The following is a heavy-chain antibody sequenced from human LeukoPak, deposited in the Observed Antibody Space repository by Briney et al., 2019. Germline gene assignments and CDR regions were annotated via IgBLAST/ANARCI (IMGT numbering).Heavy chain of an antibody. V-gene: IGHV1-69*05. J-gene: IGHJ4*02. CDR3: ATDRPYSSSWYIDY. CDR2: IIPIFGTA. D-gene: IGHD6-13*01. Sequence: ASVKVSCKASGGTFSSYAISWVRQAPGQGLEWMGGIIPIFGTANYAQKLQGRVTMTTDTSTSTAYMELSSLRSEDTAVYYCATDRPYSSSWYIDYWGQGTLVTVSS. CDR1: GGTFSSYA.